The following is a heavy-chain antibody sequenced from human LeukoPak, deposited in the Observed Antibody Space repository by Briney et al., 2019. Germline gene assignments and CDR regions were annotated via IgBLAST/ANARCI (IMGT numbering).Heavy chain of an antibody. CDR2: IYYSGST. V-gene: IGHV4-39*07. D-gene: IGHD3-16*01. CDR3: ARGALRKLDY. CDR1: GGSISSSSYY. J-gene: IGHJ4*02. Sequence: PSETLSLTCTVSGGSISSSSYYWGWIRQPPGKGLEWIGSIYYSGSTYYNPSLKSRVTISVDTSKNQFSLKLSSVTAADTAVYYCARGALRKLDYWGQGTLVTVSS.